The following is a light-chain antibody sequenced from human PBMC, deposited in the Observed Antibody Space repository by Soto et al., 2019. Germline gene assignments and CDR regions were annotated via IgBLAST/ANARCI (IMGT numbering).Light chain of an antibody. CDR2: DTS. V-gene: IGKV3-11*01. CDR1: ESVGTY. Sequence: EVVLTQSPASLSLSPGESATLSCRASESVGTYLAWYQQRPAQAPRLVIYDTSTRATGLPARFSGSGSGTDFTLTISSLEPEDFAVYYCQQGGNRPPRTVGQGTMVEI. CDR3: QQGGNRPPRT. J-gene: IGKJ1*01.